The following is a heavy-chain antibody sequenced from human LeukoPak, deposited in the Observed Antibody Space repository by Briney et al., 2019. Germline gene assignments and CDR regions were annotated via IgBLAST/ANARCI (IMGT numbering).Heavy chain of an antibody. V-gene: IGHV1-18*01. CDR1: GYTFTSYD. CDR2: MNPNNGNT. D-gene: IGHD3-16*01. J-gene: IGHJ3*02. CDR3: ARERGWERAFDI. Sequence: ASVKVSCKASGYTFTSYDINWVRQATGQGLEWMGWMNPNNGNTNYAQKLQGRVTMTTDTSTSTAYMELRSLRSDDTAVYYCARERGWERAFDIWGQGTMVTVSS.